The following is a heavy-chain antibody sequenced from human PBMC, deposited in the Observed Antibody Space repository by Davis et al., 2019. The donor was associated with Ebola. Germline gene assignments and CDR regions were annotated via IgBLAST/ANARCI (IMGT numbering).Heavy chain of an antibody. D-gene: IGHD6-19*01. V-gene: IGHV3-23*01. CDR2: ISGSGGST. Sequence: GGSLRLSCVASGFTFSSYAMSWVRQAPGKGLEWVSAISGSGGSTYYADSVKGRFTISRDDSKNTAYLQMNSLKTEDTAVYYCTNRIAVAGTGYYGMDVWGQGTTVTVSS. CDR1: GFTFSSYA. CDR3: TNRIAVAGTGYYGMDV. J-gene: IGHJ6*02.